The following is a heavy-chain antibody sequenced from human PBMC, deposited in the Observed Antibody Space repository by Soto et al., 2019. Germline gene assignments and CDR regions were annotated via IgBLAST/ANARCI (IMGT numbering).Heavy chain of an antibody. V-gene: IGHV3-30*18. CDR3: VKRLRAEVAGDY. CDR2: ISYDGSKK. D-gene: IGHD5-12*01. Sequence: QVQLVESGGGVVQPGRSLRLSCAASGFTFSSYGMHWVRQVPGKGLEWVAVISYDGSKKYYADSVKGRFTISRDNSKNTLYLQMTSLRTEDTAVYYCVKRLRAEVAGDYWGQGTLVTVSS. J-gene: IGHJ4*02. CDR1: GFTFSSYG.